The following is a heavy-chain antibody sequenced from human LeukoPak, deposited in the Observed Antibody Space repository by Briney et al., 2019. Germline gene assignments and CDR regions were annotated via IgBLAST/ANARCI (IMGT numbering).Heavy chain of an antibody. CDR2: ISSSGSSI. J-gene: IGHJ3*01. CDR1: GFTFSSYE. Sequence: GGSLRLSCAASGFTFSSYEMNWVRQAPGKGLEWVSYISSSGSSILYAESVKGRFTISRDNGKKSLYLQMNSLRPEDTAMYYCARDGVDNGDKEDAFDVWGQGTGVTVSS. CDR3: ARDGVDNGDKEDAFDV. V-gene: IGHV3-48*03. D-gene: IGHD4-23*01.